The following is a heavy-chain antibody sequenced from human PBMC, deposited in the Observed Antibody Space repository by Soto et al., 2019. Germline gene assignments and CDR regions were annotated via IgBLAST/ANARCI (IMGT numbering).Heavy chain of an antibody. CDR3: ARERPDVARLDR. D-gene: IGHD6-6*01. Sequence: SETLSLTCTVSGGSVSSGSYYWSWIRQPPGKGLEWIGYIYYSGSTNYNPSLKSRVTISVDTSKNQFSLKLGSVTAADTAVYYCARERPDVARLDRWGQGTLVSVAS. V-gene: IGHV4-61*01. CDR2: IYYSGST. CDR1: GGSVSSGSYY. J-gene: IGHJ5*02.